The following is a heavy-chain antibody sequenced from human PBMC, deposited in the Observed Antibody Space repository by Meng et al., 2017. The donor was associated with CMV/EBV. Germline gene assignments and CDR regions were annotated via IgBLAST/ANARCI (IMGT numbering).Heavy chain of an antibody. Sequence: GGSLRLSCAASGFTVSRNYMRWVRQAPGKGLEWVSVIYSGGGTYYADSVKGRFTISRDNSKNTLYLQMNSLRAEDTAVYYCARVNPNYYFYGMDVWGQGTTVTVSS. CDR3: ARVNPNYYFYGMDV. V-gene: IGHV3-53*01. CDR1: GFTVSRNY. J-gene: IGHJ6*02. CDR2: IYSGGGT.